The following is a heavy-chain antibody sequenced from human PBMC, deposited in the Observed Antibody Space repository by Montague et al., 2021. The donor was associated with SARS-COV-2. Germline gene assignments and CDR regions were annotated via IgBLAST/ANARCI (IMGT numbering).Heavy chain of an antibody. D-gene: IGHD3-10*01. CDR3: ARDVTMVRRVPFDY. Sequence: SLRLSCAASGFTFSSYSMNWVRQAPGKGLEWVSSISSSSSYIYYADSVKGRFTISRDNAKNSLYLQMNSLRAEDTAVYYCARDVTMVRRVPFDYWGQGTLVTVSS. V-gene: IGHV3-21*01. CDR2: ISSSSSYI. J-gene: IGHJ4*02. CDR1: GFTFSSYS.